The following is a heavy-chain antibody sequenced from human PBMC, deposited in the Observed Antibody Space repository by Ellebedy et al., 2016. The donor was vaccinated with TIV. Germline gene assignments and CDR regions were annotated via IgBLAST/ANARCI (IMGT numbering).Heavy chain of an antibody. CDR2: INPSGGST. V-gene: IGHV1-2*02. D-gene: IGHD3-22*01. Sequence: ASVKVSCXASGYTFTSYYMHWVRQAPGQGLEWMGIINPSGGSTNYAQKFQGRVTMTRDTSISTAYMELSRLRSDDTAVYYCARDGEYDNSHNWFNPWGQGTLVTVSS. CDR1: GYTFTSYY. CDR3: ARDGEYDNSHNWFNP. J-gene: IGHJ5*02.